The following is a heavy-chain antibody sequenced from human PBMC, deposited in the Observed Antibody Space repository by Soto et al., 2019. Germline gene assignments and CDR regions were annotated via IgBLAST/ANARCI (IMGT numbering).Heavy chain of an antibody. J-gene: IGHJ4*02. Sequence: SETLSLTCAVSGGSFTSNNWWTWVRQPPVQWLEWIGEIYRTGSTNYNPSLKSRVTIPLDKSENQFSLKVTSLTAADTAVYYCASRDPGTSVDYWGQGTLVTVSS. D-gene: IGHD1-7*01. V-gene: IGHV4-4*02. CDR3: ASRDPGTSVDY. CDR1: GGSFTSNNW. CDR2: IYRTGST.